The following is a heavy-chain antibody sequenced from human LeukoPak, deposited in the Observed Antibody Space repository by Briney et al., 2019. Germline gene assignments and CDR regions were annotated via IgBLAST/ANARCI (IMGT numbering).Heavy chain of an antibody. J-gene: IGHJ5*02. D-gene: IGHD2-15*01. CDR1: GYTFTGYY. CDR2: INPNSGGT. CDR3: ARGYCSGGSCYSVENWFDP. Sequence: ASVKVSCKAAGYTFTGYYMFWVRQAPGQGLEWLGRINPNSGGTNYAQKFQGRVTMTRDTSISTAYMELSRLRSDDTAVYYCARGYCSGGSCYSVENWFDPWGQGTLVTVSS. V-gene: IGHV1-2*06.